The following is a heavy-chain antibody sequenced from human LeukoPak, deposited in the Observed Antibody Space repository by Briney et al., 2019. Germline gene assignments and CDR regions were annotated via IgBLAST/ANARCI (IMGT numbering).Heavy chain of an antibody. Sequence: GGSLRLSCAASGFTFSSYSMNWVRQAPGKGLEWGSYISSSSSTIYYADSVKGRFTISRDNAKNSLYLQMNSLRAEDTAVYYCARDGYYGSGSQFDYWGQGTLVTVSS. J-gene: IGHJ4*02. CDR3: ARDGYYGSGSQFDY. D-gene: IGHD3-10*01. CDR2: ISSSSSTI. V-gene: IGHV3-48*04. CDR1: GFTFSSYS.